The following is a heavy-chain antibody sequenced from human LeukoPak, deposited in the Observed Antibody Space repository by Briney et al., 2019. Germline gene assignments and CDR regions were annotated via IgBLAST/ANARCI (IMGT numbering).Heavy chain of an antibody. Sequence: PGGSLRLSCATSGFSFSGTWMTWVRQAPGKGLEWVAFIQYDGDNKYYADSVKGRFTISRDDSQNTLYLQMNSLTVEDTAVYYCAKRWDSTWSYFDLWGQGTLVTVSS. CDR2: IQYDGDNK. CDR3: AKRWDSTWSYFDL. V-gene: IGHV3-30*02. J-gene: IGHJ4*02. CDR1: GFSFSGTW. D-gene: IGHD1-26*01.